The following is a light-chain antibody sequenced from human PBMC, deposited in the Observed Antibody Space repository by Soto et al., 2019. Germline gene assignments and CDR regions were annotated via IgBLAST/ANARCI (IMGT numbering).Light chain of an antibody. CDR1: QSTSSY. CDR3: QQYNSYL. V-gene: IGKV1-5*03. CDR2: QAS. Sequence: DIQMTQSPSTLFASVVDIVTITCRASQSTSSYLAWYQQKPGKAPKLLIYQASSLENGVPSRFSGSGSGTEFTLTISSLQPDDFATYYCQQYNSYLFGQGTKVDIK. J-gene: IGKJ1*01.